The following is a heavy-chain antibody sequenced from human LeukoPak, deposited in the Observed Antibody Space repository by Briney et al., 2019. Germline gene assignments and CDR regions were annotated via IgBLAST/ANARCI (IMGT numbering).Heavy chain of an antibody. Sequence: GASVKVSCKVSGYTLTELSMHWVRQAPGQGLEWMGRIIPILGIANYAQKFQGRVTITADKSTSTAYMELSSLRSEDTAVYYCARGIVGATGYFDYWGQGTLVTVSS. CDR1: GYTLTELS. D-gene: IGHD1-26*01. J-gene: IGHJ4*02. CDR3: ARGIVGATGYFDY. V-gene: IGHV1-69*04. CDR2: IIPILGIA.